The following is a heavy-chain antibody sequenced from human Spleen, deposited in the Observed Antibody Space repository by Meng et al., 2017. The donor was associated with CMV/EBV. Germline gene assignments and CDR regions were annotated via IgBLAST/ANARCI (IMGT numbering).Heavy chain of an antibody. V-gene: IGHV4-39*07. Sequence: SETLSLTCTVSGGSISSSSYYWGWIRQPPGKGLEWIGSIYYSGSTYYNPSLKSRVTISVDTSKNQFSLKLSSVTAADTAVYYCARDPTPGSSGWYFDYWGQGTLVTVSS. D-gene: IGHD6-19*01. J-gene: IGHJ4*02. CDR3: ARDPTPGSSGWYFDY. CDR2: IYYSGST. CDR1: GGSISSSSYY.